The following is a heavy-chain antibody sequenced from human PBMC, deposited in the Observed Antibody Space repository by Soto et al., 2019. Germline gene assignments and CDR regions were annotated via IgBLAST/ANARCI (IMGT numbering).Heavy chain of an antibody. D-gene: IGHD4-17*01. J-gene: IGHJ5*02. CDR3: AKDLSHYGDLTFDP. Sequence: PGGSLRLSCAASGFTFSSYAMGWVRQAPGKGLEWVSAISGSGGSTYYADSVKGRFTISRDNSKNTLYLQMNSLRAEDTAVYYCAKDLSHYGDLTFDPWGQGTLVTVSS. CDR1: GFTFSSYA. CDR2: ISGSGGST. V-gene: IGHV3-23*01.